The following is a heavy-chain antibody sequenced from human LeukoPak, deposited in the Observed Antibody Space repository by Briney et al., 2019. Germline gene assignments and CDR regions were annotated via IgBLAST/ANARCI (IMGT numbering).Heavy chain of an antibody. D-gene: IGHD3-16*02. J-gene: IGHJ4*02. CDR2: ISSRSSYI. V-gene: IGHV3-21*01. CDR3: AREGRSYDYVWGSYRSSFDY. Sequence: GGSLRLSCAASGFTFSSYSMNWVRQAPGKGVEGVSSISSRSSYIYYGDSVKGGLTIARDNAKTSLYLQMNSLRAEDTAVYYCAREGRSYDYVWGSYRSSFDYWGQGTLVTVSS. CDR1: GFTFSSYS.